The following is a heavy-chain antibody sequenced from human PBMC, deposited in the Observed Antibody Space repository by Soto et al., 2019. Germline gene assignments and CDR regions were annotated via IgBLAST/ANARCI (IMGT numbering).Heavy chain of an antibody. CDR1: GYTFTSFH. CDR3: ARVSGAALGKADF. V-gene: IGHV1-2*05. J-gene: IGHJ4*02. D-gene: IGHD7-27*01. CDR2: INPLSGAI. Sequence: QVQLIQSGGGLKKPGASVKISCKASGYTFTSFHLHWVRQAPGQGLEWMGRINPLSGAIAVGQKSRGRVTMSRDTSINTSYMEMTALSFDDTGIYFCARVSGAALGKADFWGQGSHVTVSS.